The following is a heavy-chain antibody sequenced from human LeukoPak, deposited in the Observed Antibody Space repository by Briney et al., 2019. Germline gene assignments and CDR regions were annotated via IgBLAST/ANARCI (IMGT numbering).Heavy chain of an antibody. CDR1: GFTFSSYS. CDR2: ISSFSRYI. Sequence: PGGSLRLSRAASGFTFSSYSMNWVRQAPGKGLEWVSSISSFSRYIYYADSVKGRFTISRDNARNSLYLQMNSLRVEDTAVYYCARTRAGIQAGFDYWGQGTLVTVSS. V-gene: IGHV3-21*01. CDR3: ARTRAGIQAGFDY. D-gene: IGHD1-1*01. J-gene: IGHJ4*02.